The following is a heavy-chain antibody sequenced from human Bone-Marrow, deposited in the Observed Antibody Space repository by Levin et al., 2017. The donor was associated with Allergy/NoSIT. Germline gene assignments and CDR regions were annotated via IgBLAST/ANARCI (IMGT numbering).Heavy chain of an antibody. CDR1: GFIFSNSW. CDR2: INQDGSEK. D-gene: IGHD6-19*01. J-gene: IGHJ4*02. V-gene: IGHV3-7*01. CDR3: ARDVGRGWFDY. Sequence: QSGGSLRLSCAASGFIFSNSWMSWVRQAPGKGLEWVANINQDGSEKNHVDSVEGRFAISRDNAKNSLYLQMNSLRADDTAVYFCARDVGRGWFDYWGQGTQVTVSS.